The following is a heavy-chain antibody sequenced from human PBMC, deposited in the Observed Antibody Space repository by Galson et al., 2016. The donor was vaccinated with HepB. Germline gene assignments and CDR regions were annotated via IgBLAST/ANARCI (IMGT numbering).Heavy chain of an antibody. CDR3: ARGDIVGAIFDY. J-gene: IGHJ4*02. D-gene: IGHD1-26*01. Sequence: PRLSCAASGFTFSSYSMHWVRQAPGKGLEWVSSTSSSSSYIYYADSVKGRFTISRDNAKNSLNLQMNSLRAEDTAVYYCARGDIVGAIFDYWGQGTLVTVSS. CDR2: TSSSSSYI. CDR1: GFTFSSYS. V-gene: IGHV3-21*01.